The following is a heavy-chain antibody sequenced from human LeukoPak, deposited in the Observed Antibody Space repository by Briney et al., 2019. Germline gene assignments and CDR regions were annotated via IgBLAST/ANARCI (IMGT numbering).Heavy chain of an antibody. V-gene: IGHV1-18*01. D-gene: IGHD3-9*01. Sequence: GASVKVSCKASGYTFTSYGISWVRQAPGQGLEWMGWISAYNGNTNYAQKLQGRVTMTTDTSTSTAYMELRSLRSDDTAVYYCARVPLDILTGYIGWFDPWGQGTLVTVSS. CDR2: ISAYNGNT. CDR3: ARVPLDILTGYIGWFDP. CDR1: GYTFTSYG. J-gene: IGHJ5*02.